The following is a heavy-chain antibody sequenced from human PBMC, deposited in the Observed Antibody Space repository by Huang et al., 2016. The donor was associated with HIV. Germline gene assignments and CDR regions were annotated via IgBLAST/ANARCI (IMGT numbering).Heavy chain of an antibody. D-gene: IGHD6-6*01. J-gene: IGHJ4*02. CDR3: ARDWSFGSSTSPAD. CDR1: GYTFTDSN. Sequence: QVQLVQSGAEVKNPGASVRVSCKASGYTFTDSNIHWVRQAPGQGLEWMGRINPERGGTSYAQRFQGGITMTRDTTISTVHMDLRRIQSDDTAVYFCARDWSFGSSTSPADWGQGTLVTVSS. V-gene: IGHV1-2*02. CDR2: INPERGGT.